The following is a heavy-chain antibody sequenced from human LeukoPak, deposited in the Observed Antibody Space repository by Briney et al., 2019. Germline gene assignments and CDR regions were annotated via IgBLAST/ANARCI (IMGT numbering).Heavy chain of an antibody. CDR2: TTPNHRTP. CDR1: GGTFSSYA. Sequence: VASVKVSCKASGGTFSSYAISWVRQAPAQPPHPNKPTTPNHRTPNYTHKPQGKPTNTPNQSTSTAYRELSSLRSEDTAVYYCARSPMTRDTYYTNYWSQTTLVTVSS. V-gene: IGHV1-69*10. D-gene: IGHD3-22*01. CDR3: ARSPMTRDTYYTNY. J-gene: IGHJ4*02.